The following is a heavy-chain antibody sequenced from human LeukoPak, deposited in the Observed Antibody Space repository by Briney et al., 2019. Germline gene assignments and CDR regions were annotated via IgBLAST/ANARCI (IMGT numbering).Heavy chain of an antibody. CDR2: IDYSGGST. CDR3: AKDPNFYYCMDV. J-gene: IGHJ6*03. Sequence: PGGSLRLSCTASGFTLSSYEMSWIRQAPGKGLEWVSSIDYSGGSTHYADSVKGRFTISRDNSKNTLYLQMNSLRAEDTAVYYCAKDPNFYYCMDVWGKGTTVTISS. V-gene: IGHV3-23*01. CDR1: GFTLSSYE.